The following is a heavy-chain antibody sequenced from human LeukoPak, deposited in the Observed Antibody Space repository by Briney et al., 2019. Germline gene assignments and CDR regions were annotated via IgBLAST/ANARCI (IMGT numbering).Heavy chain of an antibody. J-gene: IGHJ4*02. D-gene: IGHD3-22*01. CDR1: GGSISSGSYY. V-gene: IGHV4-61*02. CDR2: IYTSGST. CDR3: ARINYYDSSGYYPFDY. Sequence: SETLSLTCTVSGGSISSGSYYWSWLRQPAGKGLEWIGRIYTSGSTNYNPSLKSRVTISVDTSKNQFPLKLSSVTAADTAVYYCARINYYDSSGYYPFDYWGQGTLVTVSS.